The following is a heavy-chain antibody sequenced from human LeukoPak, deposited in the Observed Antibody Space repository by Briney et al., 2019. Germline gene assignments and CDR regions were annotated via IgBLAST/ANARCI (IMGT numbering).Heavy chain of an antibody. V-gene: IGHV1-8*01. CDR1: GYTFTSYD. CDR3: ARTNSSGWPAY. J-gene: IGHJ4*02. Sequence: ASVKVSCKTSGYTFTSYDIDWVRQATGQRLEWMGWMNPNSGNTGYAQKFQGRVTMTRNTSINTAYMELSSLRSEDTAVYYCARTNSSGWPAYWGQGTLVTVSS. CDR2: MNPNSGNT. D-gene: IGHD6-19*01.